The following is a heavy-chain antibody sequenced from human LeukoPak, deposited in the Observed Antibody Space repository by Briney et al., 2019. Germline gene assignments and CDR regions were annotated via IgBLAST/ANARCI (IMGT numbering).Heavy chain of an antibody. CDR1: GXSFTSYC. Sequence: KCGESLKISFKGSGXSFTSYCVGWVRQMPGKGLEWMGIIYPGDSDTRYSPSFQGQVTMSAEKSISTAYLQWSSLKASDTAMYYCARRVSPGAMDVWGQGTTVTVSS. CDR2: IYPGDSDT. V-gene: IGHV5-51*01. J-gene: IGHJ6*02. CDR3: ARRVSPGAMDV. D-gene: IGHD2-8*01.